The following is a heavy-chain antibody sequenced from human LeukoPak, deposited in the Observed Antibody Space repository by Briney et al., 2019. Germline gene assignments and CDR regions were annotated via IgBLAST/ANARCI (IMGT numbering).Heavy chain of an antibody. Sequence: PGGSLRLSCAASGFTVSSNYMTWVRQAPGKGLEWVSVIYSGGSTYYADSVKGRFTISRDNSKNILYLQMNSLRAEDTAVYYCTRNWGSDNWFDPWGQGTLVTVPS. V-gene: IGHV3-53*01. CDR3: TRNWGSDNWFDP. D-gene: IGHD7-27*01. CDR1: GFTVSSNY. J-gene: IGHJ5*02. CDR2: IYSGGST.